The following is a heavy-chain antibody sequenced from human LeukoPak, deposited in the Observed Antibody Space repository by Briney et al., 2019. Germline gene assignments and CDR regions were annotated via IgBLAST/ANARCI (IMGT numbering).Heavy chain of an antibody. Sequence: ASVKVSCKASGYTFTSYDINWVRQATGQGLEWMGWMNPNSGNTGYAQEFQGRVTITRNTSISTAYMELGSLRSEDTAVYYCARSFYDSSGYHYWGQGTLVTVSS. CDR2: MNPNSGNT. D-gene: IGHD3-22*01. J-gene: IGHJ4*02. CDR1: GYTFTSYD. V-gene: IGHV1-8*03. CDR3: ARSFYDSSGYHY.